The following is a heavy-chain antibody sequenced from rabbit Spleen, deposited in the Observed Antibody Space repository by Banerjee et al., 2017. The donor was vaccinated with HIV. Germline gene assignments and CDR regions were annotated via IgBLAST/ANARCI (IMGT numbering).Heavy chain of an antibody. Sequence: QEQLVESGGGLVQPEGSLTLTCKASGFSSSSRYNMCRVRQAPGKGLEWIGCIYTGSGSTYYATWAKGRFTISKTSSTTVTLQMTSLTAADTATYFCARDSDSSFSSYGMDLWGQGTLVTVS. V-gene: IGHV1S45*01. CDR2: IYTGSGST. CDR1: GFSSSSRYN. D-gene: IGHD8-1*01. J-gene: IGHJ6*01. CDR3: ARDSDSSFSSYGMDL.